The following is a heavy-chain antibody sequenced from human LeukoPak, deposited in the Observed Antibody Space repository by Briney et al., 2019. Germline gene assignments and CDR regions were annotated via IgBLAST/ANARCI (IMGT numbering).Heavy chain of an antibody. J-gene: IGHJ6*03. D-gene: IGHD6-19*01. CDR3: AREGPEIYSSGWLLPYYYYYMDV. CDR2: IKQDGSEK. V-gene: IGHV3-7*01. CDR1: GFTFSSYW. Sequence: GGSLRLSCAASGFTFSSYWMSGVRQAPGKGREWVANIKQDGSEKYYVDSVKGRFTISRDNAKISLYLQMNSLRAEDTAVYYCAREGPEIYSSGWLLPYYYYYMDVWGKGTTVTVSS.